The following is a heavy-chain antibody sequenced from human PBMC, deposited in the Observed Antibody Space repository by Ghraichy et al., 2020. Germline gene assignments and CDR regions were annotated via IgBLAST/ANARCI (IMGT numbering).Heavy chain of an antibody. CDR1: GFTFSSYA. CDR3: AKNMDSSGYRGFDI. V-gene: IGHV3-23*01. CDR2: ISGGGGSR. Sequence: LSLTFAASGFTFSSYAMSWVRQAPGKGLEWVSGISGGGGSRYYADSVRGRFTISRDNSKNSLYLQMNSLRAEDTAVYYCAKNMDSSGYRGFDIWGQGTTVTDSS. J-gene: IGHJ3*02. D-gene: IGHD3-22*01.